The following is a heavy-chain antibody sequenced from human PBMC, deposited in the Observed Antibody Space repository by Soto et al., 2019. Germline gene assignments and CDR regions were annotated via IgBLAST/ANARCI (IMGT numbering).Heavy chain of an antibody. Sequence: PGGSLRLSCAASGSTFSSYSINWVRQAPGKGLEWVSSISSSSSYIYYADSVKGRFTISRDNAKNSLYLQMNSLRAEDTAVYYCAREGYSYGDEYYYDSSGYSRAFDIWGQGTMVTVSS. D-gene: IGHD3-22*01. CDR3: AREGYSYGDEYYYDSSGYSRAFDI. CDR1: GSTFSSYS. CDR2: ISSSSSYI. V-gene: IGHV3-21*01. J-gene: IGHJ3*02.